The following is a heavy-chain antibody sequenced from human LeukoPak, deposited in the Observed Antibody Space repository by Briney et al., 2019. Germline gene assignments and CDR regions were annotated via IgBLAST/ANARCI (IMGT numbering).Heavy chain of an antibody. Sequence: SETLSLTCTVSDGSISSYYWSWIRQPPGKGLEWIGYIYYSGSTNYNPSVKSRVTISVDTSKNQFSLKLSSVTAADTAVYYCARGGYYYDSSGYPVPYYFDYWGQGTLVTVSS. J-gene: IGHJ4*02. CDR1: DGSISSYY. D-gene: IGHD3-22*01. CDR3: ARGGYYYDSSGYPVPYYFDY. CDR2: IYYSGST. V-gene: IGHV4-59*01.